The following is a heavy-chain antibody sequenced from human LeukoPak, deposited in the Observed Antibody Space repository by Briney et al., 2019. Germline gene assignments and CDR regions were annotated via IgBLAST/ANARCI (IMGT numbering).Heavy chain of an antibody. V-gene: IGHV3-30-3*01. Sequence: GGSLRLSCAASGFTFSSYAMHWVRQAPGKGLEWVAVISYDGSNKYYADSVKGRFTISRDNSKNTLYLQMNSLRAEDTALYYCAKANLNSGSYLGVDYWGQGTLVTVSS. CDR1: GFTFSSYA. J-gene: IGHJ4*02. CDR3: AKANLNSGSYLGVDY. D-gene: IGHD1-26*01. CDR2: ISYDGSNK.